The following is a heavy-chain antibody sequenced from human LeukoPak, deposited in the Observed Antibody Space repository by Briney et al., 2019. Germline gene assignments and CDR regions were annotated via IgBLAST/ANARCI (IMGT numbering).Heavy chain of an antibody. CDR3: ARELRKTRYGSGSYSHVFDY. Sequence: QPGGSLRLSCAASGFTFSSYAMSWVRQAPGKGLEWVSAISGSGGSTYYADSVKGRFTISRDNSKNTLYLQMNSLRAEDTAVYYCARELRKTRYGSGSYSHVFDYWGQGTLVTVSS. J-gene: IGHJ4*02. CDR1: GFTFSSYA. CDR2: ISGSGGST. V-gene: IGHV3-23*01. D-gene: IGHD3-10*01.